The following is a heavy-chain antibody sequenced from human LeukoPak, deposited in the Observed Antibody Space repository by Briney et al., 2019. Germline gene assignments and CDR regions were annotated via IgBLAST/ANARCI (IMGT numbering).Heavy chain of an antibody. CDR3: ARDYYGSGSSDWFDP. CDR1: GGTFISYA. CDR2: IIPIFGTA. D-gene: IGHD3-10*01. V-gene: IGHV1-69*13. J-gene: IGHJ5*02. Sequence: GASVKVSCKASGGTFISYAISWVRQAPGQGLEWMGGIIPIFGTANYAQKFQGRVTITADESTSTAYMELSSLRSEDTAVYYCARDYYGSGSSDWFDPWGQGTLVTVSS.